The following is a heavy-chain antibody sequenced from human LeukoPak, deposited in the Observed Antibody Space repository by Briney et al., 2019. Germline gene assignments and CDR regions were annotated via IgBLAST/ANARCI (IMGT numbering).Heavy chain of an antibody. V-gene: IGHV3-74*01. Sequence: GGSLRLSCAASGFTFSAYWMHWVRQAPGKGLVWVSRLNTDGSDTRSADSVQGRFTISRDNAKNSLYLQMNSLRAEDPAVYYCARESPPLRYFDWLYGYYYYYGMDVWGQGTTVTVSS. CDR1: GFTFSAYW. CDR3: ARESPPLRYFDWLYGYYYYYGMDV. D-gene: IGHD3-9*01. J-gene: IGHJ6*02. CDR2: LNTDGSDT.